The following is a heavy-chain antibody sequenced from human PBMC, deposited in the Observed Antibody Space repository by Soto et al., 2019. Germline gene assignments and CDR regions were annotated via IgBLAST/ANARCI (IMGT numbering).Heavy chain of an antibody. V-gene: IGHV3-11*01. CDR2: ISSSGDII. D-gene: IGHD3-22*01. Sequence: QVQLVESGGGLVKPGGSLRLSCAGSGFSFSDYYMSWIRQAPGKGLEWVSYISSSGDIIYYADSVKGRFTISRDNAKNSLYLQMNRLRAEDTAVYYCASDLGYYASDGYFDYWGQGTVVTVSS. CDR3: ASDLGYYASDGYFDY. CDR1: GFSFSDYY. J-gene: IGHJ4*02.